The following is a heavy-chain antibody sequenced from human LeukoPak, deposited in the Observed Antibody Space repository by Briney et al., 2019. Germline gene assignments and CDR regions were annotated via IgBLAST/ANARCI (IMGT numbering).Heavy chain of an antibody. CDR3: ATAKYSSGWYGAFDI. J-gene: IGHJ3*02. D-gene: IGHD6-19*01. Sequence: GASVKVSCKASGYTFTSYYMHWVRQAPGQGLEWMGWINPNSGGTNYAQKFQGRVTMTRDTSISTAYMELSRLRSDDTAVYYCATAKYSSGWYGAFDIWGQGTMVTVSS. V-gene: IGHV1-2*02. CDR1: GYTFTSYY. CDR2: INPNSGGT.